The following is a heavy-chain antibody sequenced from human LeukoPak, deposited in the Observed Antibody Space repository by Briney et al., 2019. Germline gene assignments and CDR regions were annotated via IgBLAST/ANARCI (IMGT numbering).Heavy chain of an antibody. CDR2: RKEDGSDK. J-gene: IGHJ3*02. Sequence: GGSLRLSCAASGFIFSSYWMACVRQAPGKGLEWVANRKEDGSDKNYVDSVKGRFTISRDNAKNSLSLQINRLRAEDTAVYYCARDPRAALFGVVKGAFDIWGQGTVVTVSS. CDR3: ARDPRAALFGVVKGAFDI. D-gene: IGHD3-16*01. V-gene: IGHV3-7*01. CDR1: GFIFSSYW.